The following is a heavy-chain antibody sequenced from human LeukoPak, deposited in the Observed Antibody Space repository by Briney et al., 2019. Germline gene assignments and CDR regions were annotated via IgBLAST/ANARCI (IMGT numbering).Heavy chain of an antibody. CDR2: ISSSSSYI. J-gene: IGHJ4*02. CDR1: GFTFSSYS. D-gene: IGHD5-18*01. V-gene: IGHV3-21*01. CDR3: ARVKDTAMGEIDY. Sequence: GGSLRLSCAASGFTFSSYSMNWVRQAPGKGLEWVSSISSSSSYIYHADSVKGRFTISRDNAKNSLFLQMNSLRAEDTAVYYCARVKDTAMGEIDYWGQGTLVTVSS.